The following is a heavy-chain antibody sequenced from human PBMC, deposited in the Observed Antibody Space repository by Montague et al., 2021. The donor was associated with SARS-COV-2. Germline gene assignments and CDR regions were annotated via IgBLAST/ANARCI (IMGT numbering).Heavy chain of an antibody. CDR2: TYYRSMWKS. V-gene: IGHV6-1*01. J-gene: IGHJ4*02. Sequence: CAISGDSVPSNSATWNWLRQSPSRGLEWLGRTYYRSMWKSDYARSLKSRIAINPDTSKNQFSLQLNSVTPEDTALYYCVRGIEAAGSYDYWGQGTLVTVSS. CDR1: GDSVPSNSAT. D-gene: IGHD6-13*01. CDR3: VRGIEAAGSYDY.